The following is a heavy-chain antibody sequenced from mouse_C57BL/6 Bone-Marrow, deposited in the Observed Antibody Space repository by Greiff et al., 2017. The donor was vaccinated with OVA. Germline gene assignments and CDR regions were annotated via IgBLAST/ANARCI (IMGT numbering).Heavy chain of an antibody. CDR2: IYPRSGNT. CDR1: GYTFTSYG. Sequence: QVHVKQSGAELARPGASVKLSCKASGYTFTSYGISWVKQRTGQGLEWIGEIYPRSGNTYYNEKFKGKATLTADKSSSTAYMELRSLTSEDSAVYFCARRNYGVDYWGQGTTLTVSS. J-gene: IGHJ2*01. CDR3: ARRNYGVDY. D-gene: IGHD1-2*01. V-gene: IGHV1-81*01.